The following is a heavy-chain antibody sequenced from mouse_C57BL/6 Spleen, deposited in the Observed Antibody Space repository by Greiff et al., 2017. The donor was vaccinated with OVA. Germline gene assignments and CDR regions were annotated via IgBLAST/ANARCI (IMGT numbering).Heavy chain of an antibody. CDR1: GYTFTSYW. V-gene: IGHV1-50*01. J-gene: IGHJ2*01. CDR3: ARGITTVVGY. CDR2: IDPSDSYT. Sequence: VQLQQSGAELVKPGASVKLSCKASGYTFTSYWMQWVKQRPGQGLEWIGEIDPSDSYTNYNQKFKGKATLTVDTSSSTAYMQLSSLTSEDSAVYYCARGITTVVGYWGQGTTLTVSS. D-gene: IGHD1-1*01.